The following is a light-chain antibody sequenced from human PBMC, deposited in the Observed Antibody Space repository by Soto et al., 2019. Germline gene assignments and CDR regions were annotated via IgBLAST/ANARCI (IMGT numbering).Light chain of an antibody. V-gene: IGKV1-39*01. CDR1: QSVSTY. J-gene: IGKJ5*01. Sequence: DIQMTQYPSSLSASVGERVTITYRASQSVSTYLNWYQQKPGQAPKLLIYAASNLQSGVPSRFSGSGSGTEFTLTISSLQPEDFATYFCQQSYTTPVYTFGQGTRLEIK. CDR2: AAS. CDR3: QQSYTTPVYT.